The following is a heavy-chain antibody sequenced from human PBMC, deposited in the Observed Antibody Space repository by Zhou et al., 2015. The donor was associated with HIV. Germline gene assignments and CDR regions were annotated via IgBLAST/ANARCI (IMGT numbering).Heavy chain of an antibody. CDR1: GYTFTGYY. Sequence: QVQLVQSGAEVKKPGASVKVSCKASGYTFTGYYMHWVRQAPGQGLEWMGWINPNSGGTNYAQKFQGWVTMTRDTSISTAYMELSRLRSDDTAVYYCARDHPRYYGSGSYYSRYYYYYGMDVWGQGTTVTVSS. D-gene: IGHD3-10*01. CDR3: ARDHPRYYGSGSYYSRYYYYYGMDV. V-gene: IGHV1-2*04. J-gene: IGHJ6*02. CDR2: INPNSGGT.